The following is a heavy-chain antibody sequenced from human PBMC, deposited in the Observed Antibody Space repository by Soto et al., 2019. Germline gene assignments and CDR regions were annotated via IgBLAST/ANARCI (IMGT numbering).Heavy chain of an antibody. V-gene: IGHV1-18*01. CDR2: INPSSGET. J-gene: IGHJ5*02. CDR3: ARDWYPRFDP. D-gene: IGHD6-13*01. CDR1: GYTLSSYG. Sequence: QIRLLQSGGEVRTPGASVKVSCKASGYTLSSYGITWVRQAPGQGLEWLGWINPSSGETNYAQKFQGRVTVTTDTSTTTGYMELRNLTFDDTAVYYCARDWYPRFDPWGQGTLVTVSS.